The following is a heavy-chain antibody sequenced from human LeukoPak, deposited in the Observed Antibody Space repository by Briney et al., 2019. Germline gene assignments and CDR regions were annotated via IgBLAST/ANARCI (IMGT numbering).Heavy chain of an antibody. Sequence: ASVKVSCKASGYTFTSYGINWVRQATGQGLEWMGWMNPNSGNTGYAQKFQGRVTITRNTSISTAYMELSSLRSEDTAVYYCARMDYGSGIGGYWGQGTLVTVSS. V-gene: IGHV1-8*03. CDR2: MNPNSGNT. CDR3: ARMDYGSGIGGY. D-gene: IGHD3-10*01. CDR1: GYTFTSYG. J-gene: IGHJ4*02.